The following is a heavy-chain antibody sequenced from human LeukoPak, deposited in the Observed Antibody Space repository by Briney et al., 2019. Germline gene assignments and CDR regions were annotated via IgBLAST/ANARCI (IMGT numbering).Heavy chain of an antibody. D-gene: IGHD3-9*01. J-gene: IGHJ4*02. CDR2: INPNSGGT. Sequence: ASVKVSCKASGYTFTCYYMHWVRQAPGQGLEWMGRINPNSGGTNYAQKFQGRVTMTRDTSISTAYMELSRLRSDDTAVYYCARDIGIRYPGGGYWGQGTLVTVSS. V-gene: IGHV1-2*06. CDR3: ARDIGIRYPGGGY. CDR1: GYTFTCYY.